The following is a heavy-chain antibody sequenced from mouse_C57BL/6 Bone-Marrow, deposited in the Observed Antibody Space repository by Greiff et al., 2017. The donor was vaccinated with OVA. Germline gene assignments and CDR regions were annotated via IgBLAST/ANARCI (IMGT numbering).Heavy chain of an antibody. J-gene: IGHJ2*01. Sequence: EVMLVESGGGLVQPGGSLKLSCAASGFTFSDYYMYWVRQTPEKRLEWVAYISNGGGSTYYPDTVKGRFTISRDNAKNTLYLQMSRLKSEDTAMYYCARRDWDGFDYWGQGTTLTVSS. CDR2: ISNGGGST. CDR3: ARRDWDGFDY. D-gene: IGHD4-1*01. CDR1: GFTFSDYY. V-gene: IGHV5-12*01.